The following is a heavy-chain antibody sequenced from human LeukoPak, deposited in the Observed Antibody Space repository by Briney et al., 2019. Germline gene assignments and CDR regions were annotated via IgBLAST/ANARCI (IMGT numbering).Heavy chain of an antibody. D-gene: IGHD5-12*01. CDR3: ATDLATIRKKDY. CDR1: GYTLTELS. V-gene: IGHV1-24*01. Sequence: ASVKVSCKVSGYTLTELSMHWVRQAPGKGLEWMGGFDPEDGETIYAQKFQGRVTMTEDTSTDTAYMELSSLRSEDTAVYYCATDLATIRKKDYRGQGTLVTVSS. CDR2: FDPEDGET. J-gene: IGHJ4*02.